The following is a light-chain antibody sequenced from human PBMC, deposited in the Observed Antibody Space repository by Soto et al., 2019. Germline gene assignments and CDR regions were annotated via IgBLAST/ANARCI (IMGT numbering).Light chain of an antibody. CDR3: SSYTSSSTRV. V-gene: IGLV2-14*01. J-gene: IGLJ1*01. CDR1: SSDVGGYNY. CDR2: DVS. Sequence: QSALPQPASVSGSPGQSITISCTGTSSDVGGYNYVSWYQQHPGKAPKLMIYDVSNRPSGVSNRFSGSKSGNTASLTISGLQAEDEADYYCSSYTSSSTRVFGTGTKVPS.